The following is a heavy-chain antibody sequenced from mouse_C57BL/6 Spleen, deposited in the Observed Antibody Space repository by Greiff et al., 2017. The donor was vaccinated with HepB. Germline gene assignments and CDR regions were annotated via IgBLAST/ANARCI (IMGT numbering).Heavy chain of an antibody. CDR3: ARDLLPLGGFAY. J-gene: IGHJ3*01. V-gene: IGHV3-6*01. CDR1: GYSITSGYY. CDR2: ISYDGSN. D-gene: IGHD2-1*01. Sequence: VQLKESGPGLVKPSQSLSLTCSVTGYSITSGYYWNWIRQFPGNKLEWMGYISYDGSNNYNPSLKNRISITRDTSKNQFFLKLNSVTTEDTATYYCARDLLPLGGFAYWGQGTLVTVSA.